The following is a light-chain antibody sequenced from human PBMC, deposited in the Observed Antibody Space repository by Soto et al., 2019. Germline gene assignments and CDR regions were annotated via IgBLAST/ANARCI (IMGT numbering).Light chain of an antibody. CDR3: HQRHSWPLI. J-gene: IGKJ1*01. V-gene: IGKV3-11*01. Sequence: GQAXRLXXYGASSRATGIPDRFSGRGNGTDFTLTISDLQPEDFAVYYCHQRHSWPLIFGQGNKVDIK. CDR2: GAS.